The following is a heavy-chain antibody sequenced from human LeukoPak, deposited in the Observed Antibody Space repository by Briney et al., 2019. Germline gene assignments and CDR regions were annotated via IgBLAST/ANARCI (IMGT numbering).Heavy chain of an antibody. V-gene: IGHV1-18*01. Sequence: ASVKVSCKASGYTFTSYGISWVRQAPGQGLEWMGWISAYNGNTNYAQKLQGRVTMTTDTSTSTAYMELRSLRSDDTAVYYCARDYRQTYYDYVWGSYRTSPPFDYWGQGTLVTVSS. D-gene: IGHD3-16*02. J-gene: IGHJ4*02. CDR2: ISAYNGNT. CDR3: ARDYRQTYYDYVWGSYRTSPPFDY. CDR1: GYTFTSYG.